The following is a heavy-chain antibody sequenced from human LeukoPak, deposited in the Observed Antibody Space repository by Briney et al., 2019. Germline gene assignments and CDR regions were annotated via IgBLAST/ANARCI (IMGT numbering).Heavy chain of an antibody. J-gene: IGHJ4*02. D-gene: IGHD3-16*02. V-gene: IGHV3-48*03. CDR1: GFTFSSYA. CDR2: ISSSGSTI. Sequence: GGSLRLSCAASGFTFSSYAMSWVRQAPGKGLEGVSYISSSGSTIYYADSVKGRFTISRDNAKNSLYLQMNSLRAEDTAVYYCARGVLHDYVWGSYRVDYFDYWGQGTLVTVSS. CDR3: ARGVLHDYVWGSYRVDYFDY.